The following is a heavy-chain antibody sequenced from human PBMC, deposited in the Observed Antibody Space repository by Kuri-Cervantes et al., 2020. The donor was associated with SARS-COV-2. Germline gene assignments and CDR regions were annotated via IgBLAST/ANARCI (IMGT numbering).Heavy chain of an antibody. CDR2: INPNSGGT. CDR3: ARVEMTTIKFDY. J-gene: IGHJ4*02. V-gene: IGHV1-2*02. Sequence: ASVKVSCKASGYTFTDYYMHWVRQAPGQGLEWMGWINPNSGGTNYAQNFQGRVTITADKSTSTAYMELSSLRSEDTAVYYCARVEMTTIKFDYWGQGTLVTVSS. D-gene: IGHD5-24*01. CDR1: GYTFTDYY.